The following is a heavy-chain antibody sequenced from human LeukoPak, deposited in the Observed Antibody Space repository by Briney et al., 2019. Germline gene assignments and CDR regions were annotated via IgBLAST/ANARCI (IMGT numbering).Heavy chain of an antibody. Sequence: GGSLRLSCAASGFIFGNYWMQWVRRAPGKGLVWVSRINTDGSRINYADSVKGRFTVSRDNAKNTLYLQMNSLRAEDTAVYHCTRESLDYGSGSSDYWGQGTLVTVSS. CDR3: TRESLDYGSGSSDY. J-gene: IGHJ4*02. CDR1: GFIFGNYW. CDR2: INTDGSRI. D-gene: IGHD3-10*01. V-gene: IGHV3-74*01.